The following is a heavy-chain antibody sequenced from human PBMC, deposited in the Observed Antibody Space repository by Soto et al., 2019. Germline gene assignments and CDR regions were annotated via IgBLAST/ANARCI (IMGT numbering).Heavy chain of an antibody. Sequence: GGSLRLSCAASGFTFSSYGMHWVRQAPGKGLEWVAVIWDDGSNKYYADSVKGRFTISRDNTKNSLYLQMNSLRAEDTAVYYCARVHCSSTSCYYYYGMDVWGQGTTVTVSS. V-gene: IGHV3-33*03. CDR2: IWDDGSNK. D-gene: IGHD2-2*01. CDR1: GFTFSSYG. CDR3: ARVHCSSTSCYYYYGMDV. J-gene: IGHJ6*02.